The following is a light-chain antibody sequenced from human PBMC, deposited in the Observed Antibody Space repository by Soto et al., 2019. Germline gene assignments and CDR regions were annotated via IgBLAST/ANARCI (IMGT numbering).Light chain of an antibody. CDR1: SGNIANNY. Sequence: NFMLTQSHSVSESPGQTVTISCTRSSGNIANNYVQWYQQRPGSAPTTVIYDDDQRPSGVPDRFSGSIDRSSNSASLTISGLKTEDEADYYCLSYDGSSQGVFGGGTQLTVL. V-gene: IGLV6-57*04. J-gene: IGLJ3*02. CDR2: DDD. CDR3: LSYDGSSQGV.